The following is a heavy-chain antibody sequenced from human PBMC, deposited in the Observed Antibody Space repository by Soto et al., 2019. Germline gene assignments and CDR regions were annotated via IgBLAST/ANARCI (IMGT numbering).Heavy chain of an antibody. D-gene: IGHD1-20*01. J-gene: IGHJ4*02. CDR2: VFYTGFT. CDR1: GGSISGSYYY. V-gene: IGHV4-39*01. Sequence: SETLSLTCAVSGGSISGSYYYWAWLRQSPGKGPEWIGSVFYTGFTSYNPSLESRVSVSVDTSKSQFSLKLSAVTAADTAVYYCATSQKGYNWNYFDHWGQGALVTVSS. CDR3: ATSQKGYNWNYFDH.